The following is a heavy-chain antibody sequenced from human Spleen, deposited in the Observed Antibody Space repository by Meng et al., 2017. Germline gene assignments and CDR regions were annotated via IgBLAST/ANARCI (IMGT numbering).Heavy chain of an antibody. J-gene: IGHJ6*02. D-gene: IGHD6-13*01. CDR2: ISGSGGST. CDR1: GFTFNNYA. V-gene: IGHV3-23*01. CDR3: AKRQPPSSSRVTGGMDV. Sequence: GESLKISCAASGFTFNNYAMSWVRQAPGKGLEWVSGISGSGGSTYYADSEKGRFTISRDNSKNTLYLQMNSLSTEDTAVYYCAKRQPPSSSRVTGGMDVWGQGTTVTVSS.